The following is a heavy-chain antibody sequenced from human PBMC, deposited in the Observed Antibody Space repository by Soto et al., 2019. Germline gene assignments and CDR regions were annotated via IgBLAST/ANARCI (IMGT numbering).Heavy chain of an antibody. J-gene: IGHJ6*02. Sequence: PGGSLRLSCAASGFTFSSYSMNWVRQAPGKGLEWVSSISSSSSYIYYADSVKGRFTISSDNSKNSLYLQMNSLRAEDTAVYYCARWGYCSSTSCYILKEDGLDVWGQGTTVTVSS. CDR3: ARWGYCSSTSCYILKEDGLDV. CDR1: GFTFSSYS. CDR2: ISSSSSYI. D-gene: IGHD2-2*02. V-gene: IGHV3-21*01.